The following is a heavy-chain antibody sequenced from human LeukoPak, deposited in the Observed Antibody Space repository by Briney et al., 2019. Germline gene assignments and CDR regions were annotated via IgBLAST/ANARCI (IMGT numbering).Heavy chain of an antibody. V-gene: IGHV3-48*04. CDR2: ISGPSDTI. Sequence: GGSLRLSYAASGFTFSPYPMNWVRQAPGKGLEWVSYISGPSDTIHYADSVKGRFTISRDNAKNSLYLQMNSLGAEDTAVYYCARDLGRDRYFDSWGREPWSPSHQ. CDR1: GFTFSPYP. J-gene: IGHJ4*02. D-gene: IGHD5-24*01. CDR3: ARDLGRDRYFDS.